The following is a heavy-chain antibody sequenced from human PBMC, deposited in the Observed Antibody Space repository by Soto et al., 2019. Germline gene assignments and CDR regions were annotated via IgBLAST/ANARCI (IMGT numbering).Heavy chain of an antibody. D-gene: IGHD6-6*01. CDR1: GFTFRSYW. CDR3: ASGGSSLNFDS. J-gene: IGHJ4*02. Sequence: EVQLVESGGGLVQPVGSLRLSCAASGFTFRSYWMHWVRQAPGKGLVWVSWINSDGSSTSYADTVKGRFTISRDNAKNTLYLKMNSLRAEDTAVYYCASGGSSLNFDSWGQGTLVTVSS. V-gene: IGHV3-74*01. CDR2: INSDGSST.